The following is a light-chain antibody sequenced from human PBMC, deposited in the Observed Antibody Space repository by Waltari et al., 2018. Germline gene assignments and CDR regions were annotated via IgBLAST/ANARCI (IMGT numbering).Light chain of an antibody. J-gene: IGLJ3*02. Sequence: QSALTQPASVSGSPGQSITIPCTGTSSDVGGYNYASWYQQPPGNAPKLIIYEVSKRPSGVSNRFSGSKSGNTASLTISGLQAEDEADYHCSSYTSSNTVVFGGGTKLTVL. CDR2: EVS. CDR1: SSDVGGYNY. CDR3: SSYTSSNTVV. V-gene: IGLV2-14*01.